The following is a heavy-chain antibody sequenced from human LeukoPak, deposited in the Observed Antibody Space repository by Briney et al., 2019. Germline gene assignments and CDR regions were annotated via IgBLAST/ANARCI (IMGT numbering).Heavy chain of an antibody. CDR2: ISYDGSNK. J-gene: IGHJ4*02. D-gene: IGHD2-21*01. Sequence: GGSLRLSCAASGFTFSSYGMHWVRQAPGKGLEWVAVISYDGSNKYYADSVKGRFTISGDNSKNTLYLQKNSLRAEDTAVYYCAHSFPGGDYFDYWGQGTLVTVSS. V-gene: IGHV3-30*03. CDR1: GFTFSSYG. CDR3: AHSFPGGDYFDY.